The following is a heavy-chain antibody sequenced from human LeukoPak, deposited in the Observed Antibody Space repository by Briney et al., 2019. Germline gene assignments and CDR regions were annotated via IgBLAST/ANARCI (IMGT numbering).Heavy chain of an antibody. CDR3: ARDFRYCSSTSCRNWFDP. J-gene: IGHJ5*02. CDR2: INPNSGGT. CDR1: GYTFTGYY. Sequence: ASVKVSCKASGYTFTGYYMHRVRQAPGQGLEWMGWINPNSGGTNYAQKFQGRVTMTRDTSISTAYMELSRLRSDDTAVYYCARDFRYCSSTSCRNWFDPWGQGTLVTVSS. D-gene: IGHD2-2*01. V-gene: IGHV1-2*02.